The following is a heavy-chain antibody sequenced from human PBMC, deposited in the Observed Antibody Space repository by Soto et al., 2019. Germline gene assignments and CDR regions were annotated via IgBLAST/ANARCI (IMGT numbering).Heavy chain of an antibody. J-gene: IGHJ4*02. V-gene: IGHV3-33*01. CDR2: IWYDGSNK. CDR3: ARDSSGWFDY. D-gene: IGHD6-19*01. CDR1: GFTFSSYG. Sequence: QVQLVESGGGVVQPGRSLRLSCAESGFTFSSYGMHWVRQAPGKGLEWVAVIWYDGSNKYYADSVKGRFTISRDNSKNTLYLQMNSLRAEDTAVYYCARDSSGWFDYWGQGTLVTVSS.